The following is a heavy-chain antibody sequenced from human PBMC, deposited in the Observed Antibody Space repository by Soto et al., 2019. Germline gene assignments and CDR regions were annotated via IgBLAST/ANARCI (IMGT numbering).Heavy chain of an antibody. CDR3: ARTTAVPNSLRSRYFFDY. CDR2: VYYSGTT. D-gene: IGHD4-17*01. Sequence: SETLSLTCSVSGGSVSDKTYYWSWIRQPPGKRLEWIGYVYYSGTTNYNPSLKSRVTISVDLSKNQFSLRLSSVTTADTALYYCARTTAVPNSLRSRYFFDYWGQGTLVTVPS. J-gene: IGHJ4*02. V-gene: IGHV4-61*01. CDR1: GGSVSDKTYY.